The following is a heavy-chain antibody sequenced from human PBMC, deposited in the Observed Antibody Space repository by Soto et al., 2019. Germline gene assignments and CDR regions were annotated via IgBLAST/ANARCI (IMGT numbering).Heavy chain of an antibody. CDR2: IYYSGST. D-gene: IGHD3-10*01. Sequence: QVQLQESGPGLVQPSQTLSLSCTVSGGSISSGSYYWSWIRQHPGKGLEWMGYIYYSGSTYYNPSLKSRVTISVDTSKNQFSLKLSSVTAADTAVYYCARGSWSFYYFDYWGQGTLVTVSS. V-gene: IGHV4-31*03. CDR3: ARGSWSFYYFDY. J-gene: IGHJ4*02. CDR1: GGSISSGSYY.